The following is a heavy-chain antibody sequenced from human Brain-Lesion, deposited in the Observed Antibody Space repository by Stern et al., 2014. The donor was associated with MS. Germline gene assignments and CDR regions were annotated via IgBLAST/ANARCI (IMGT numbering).Heavy chain of an antibody. CDR1: GGSISSGGYY. Sequence: QVQLVQSGSGLVKPSQTLSLSCTVSGGSISSGGYYWSWIRQPAGKGLEWIGRIFNSGSTSYNPSLKSRVTIFIDRLTHQFYLRLNSMTAADTAVYYCARGRVVPGFQYYATDVWGQGTTVIVSS. V-gene: IGHV4-61*02. CDR3: ARGRVVPGFQYYATDV. D-gene: IGHD2-2*01. CDR2: IFNSGST. J-gene: IGHJ6*02.